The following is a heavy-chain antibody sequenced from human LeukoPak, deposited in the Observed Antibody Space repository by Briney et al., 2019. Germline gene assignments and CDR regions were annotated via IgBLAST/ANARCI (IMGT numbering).Heavy chain of an antibody. J-gene: IGHJ4*02. Sequence: ASVTVSCKASGNTFTGYYMHWVRQAPGQGLEWMGWMNPNTGGTYYAQKFQGRVTMTRDTSISTAYMELRRLRSDDTAVYYCARGDPVVGATAFDYWGQGTLVTVSS. CDR2: MNPNTGGT. D-gene: IGHD1-26*01. CDR1: GNTFTGYY. V-gene: IGHV1-2*02. CDR3: ARGDPVVGATAFDY.